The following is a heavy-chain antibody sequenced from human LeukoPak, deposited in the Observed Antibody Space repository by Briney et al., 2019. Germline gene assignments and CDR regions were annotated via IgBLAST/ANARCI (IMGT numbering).Heavy chain of an antibody. V-gene: IGHV4-4*07. CDR3: ARASYSYDINGWVPFDY. CDR1: GGSISSYY. D-gene: IGHD3-22*01. Sequence: SETLSLTCTVSGGSISSYYWSWIRQPAGKGLEWIGRIYTSGSTNYNPSLKSRVTMSVDTSKNQFSLKLSSVTAADTAVYYCARASYSYDINGWVPFDYWGQGTLVTVSS. J-gene: IGHJ4*02. CDR2: IYTSGST.